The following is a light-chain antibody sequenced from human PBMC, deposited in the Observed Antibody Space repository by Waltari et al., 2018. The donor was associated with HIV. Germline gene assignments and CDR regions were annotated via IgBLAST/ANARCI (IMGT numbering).Light chain of an antibody. CDR1: SSNIGNKY. CDR2: DNN. V-gene: IGLV1-51*01. J-gene: IGLJ2*01. CDR3: GTWDSSLSAVV. Sequence: QSVLTQPPSASAAPGQKGTLSCSGSSSNIGNKYVSWYQQPPGTAPKLLIYDNNKRPSGIPDRFSGSKSGTSATLGITGLQTGDEADYYCGTWDSSLSAVVFGGGTKLTVL.